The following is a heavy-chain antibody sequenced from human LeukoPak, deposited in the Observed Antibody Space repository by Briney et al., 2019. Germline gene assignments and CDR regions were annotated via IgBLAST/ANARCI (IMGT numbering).Heavy chain of an antibody. J-gene: IGHJ4*02. V-gene: IGHV4-59*01. D-gene: IGHD3-22*01. CDR3: AKDPTHYRVWDDYDSTVLSY. CDR2: IYYSGST. Sequence: SETLSLTCAVYGGSFSGYYWSWIRQPPGKGLEWIGYIYYSGSTNYNPSLKSRVTISVDTSKNQFSLKLSSVTAADTAVYYCAKDPTHYRVWDDYDSTVLSYWGQGTLVTVSS. CDR1: GGSFSGYY.